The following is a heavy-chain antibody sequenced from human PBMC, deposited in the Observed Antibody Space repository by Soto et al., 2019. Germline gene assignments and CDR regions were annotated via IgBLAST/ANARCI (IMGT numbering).Heavy chain of an antibody. D-gene: IGHD6-6*01. CDR2: ITSSGDYT. CDR1: GFTFSAYY. J-gene: IGHJ4*02. V-gene: IGHV3-11*06. Sequence: QVQLVESGGGLVKPGGSLRLSCAASGFTFSAYYMSGIRQAPGKGMEWVSWITSSGDYTNYAESVKGRFTISRDNAKNSLYLQMNSLRAEDTAVYYCAREAARPDYWGQGTLVAVSS. CDR3: AREAARPDY.